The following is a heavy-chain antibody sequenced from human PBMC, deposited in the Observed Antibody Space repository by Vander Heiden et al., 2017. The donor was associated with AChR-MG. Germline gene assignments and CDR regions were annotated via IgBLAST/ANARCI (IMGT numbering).Heavy chain of an antibody. J-gene: IGHJ4*02. CDR3: AGGDYDSSGYTI. D-gene: IGHD3-22*01. CDR2: IYYSGST. Sequence: QVQLQESGPGLVKPSETLSLTCTVSGGSISSYYWSWIRQPPGKGLEWIGYIYYSGSTNYNPALKSRVTISVDTSKNKFSLKLRSVTAADTAVYYFAGGDYDSSGYTIWGQGTLVTVSS. V-gene: IGHV4-59*08. CDR1: GGSISSYY.